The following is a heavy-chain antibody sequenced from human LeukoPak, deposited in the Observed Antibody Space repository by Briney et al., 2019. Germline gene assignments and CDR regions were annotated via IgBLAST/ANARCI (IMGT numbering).Heavy chain of an antibody. Sequence: GGSLRLSCAASGFTFSSYAMSWVRQAPGKGLEWVSAISGSGGSTYYAGSMKGRSTISRDNSKNTLYLQMNSLRAEDTAVYYCAKGGFGELLRFDPWGQGTLVTVSS. CDR2: ISGSGGST. J-gene: IGHJ5*02. CDR1: GFTFSSYA. V-gene: IGHV3-23*01. CDR3: AKGGFGELLRFDP. D-gene: IGHD3-10*01.